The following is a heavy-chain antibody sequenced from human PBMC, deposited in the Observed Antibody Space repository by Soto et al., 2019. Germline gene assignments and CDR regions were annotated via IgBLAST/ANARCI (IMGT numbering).Heavy chain of an antibody. J-gene: IGHJ6*03. Sequence: GGSMELSCAASGFTLRNFAMGCVRHAPGKGLEWVSEITGSTGSTYYADSVRGRFFISRDNSKNTLHLQMNSLRVEDTAVYYCVKDTSSSPYYMDVWGKGTTVTVSS. CDR2: ITGSTGST. CDR3: VKDTSSSPYYMDV. V-gene: IGHV3-23*01. D-gene: IGHD2-2*01. CDR1: GFTLRNFA.